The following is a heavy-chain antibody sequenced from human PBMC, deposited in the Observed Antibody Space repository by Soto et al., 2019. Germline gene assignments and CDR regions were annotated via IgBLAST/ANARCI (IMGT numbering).Heavy chain of an antibody. J-gene: IGHJ6*02. CDR3: ARRRGRQQLVQRFYNGMDV. CDR1: GVSFSVSY. CDR2: NNLSGST. V-gene: IGHV4-34*01. D-gene: IGHD6-13*01. Sequence: QVQLQKWGAGLLKPSETLSLTCAVYGVSFSVSYWSWIRQPPGKGLAWLGENNLSGSTNYNASLKSRVTISVDTSKNQFSLKLSSVSAADTAVYFCARRRGRQQLVQRFYNGMDVWGQGTTVTVSS.